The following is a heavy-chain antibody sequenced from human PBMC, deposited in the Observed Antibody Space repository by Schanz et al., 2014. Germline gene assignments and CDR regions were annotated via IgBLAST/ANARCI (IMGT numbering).Heavy chain of an antibody. CDR2: IYSGGDT. D-gene: IGHD6-19*01. CDR1: GFTFSDSW. CDR3: ARKTDSSGTGDY. Sequence: EVQLVESGGGLVQPGGSLRLSCAASGFTFSDSWMHWVRQAPGKGLVWVSLIYSGGDTNYAGSVKGRFTISRDGSKNTLYLQMNSLRAEDTAVYYCARKTDSSGTGDYWGQGTLVTVSS. V-gene: IGHV3-66*01. J-gene: IGHJ4*02.